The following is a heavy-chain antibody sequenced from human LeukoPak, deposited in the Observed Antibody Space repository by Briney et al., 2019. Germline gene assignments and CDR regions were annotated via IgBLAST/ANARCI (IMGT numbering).Heavy chain of an antibody. Sequence: PSETLSLTCTVSGGSISSYYWSWIRQPPGKGLEWIGYIYYSGSTNYNPSLKSRVTISVDTSKNQFSLKLSSVTAADTAVYYCAREREGYFDLWGRGTQVTVSS. V-gene: IGHV4-59*01. CDR1: GGSISSYY. CDR2: IYYSGST. J-gene: IGHJ2*01. CDR3: AREREGYFDL.